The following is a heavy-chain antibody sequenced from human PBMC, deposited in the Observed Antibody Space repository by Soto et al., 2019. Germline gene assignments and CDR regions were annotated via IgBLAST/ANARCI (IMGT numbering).Heavy chain of an antibody. Sequence: QVQLVQSGAEVKKPGSSVKVSCKASGGTFSSYAISWVRQAPGQGLEWMGGIIPIFGTANYAQKFQGRVTMTTDTSTSTAYMELRSLRSDDTAVYYCARGGGGYYDSSGYGHYWGQGTLVTVSS. D-gene: IGHD3-22*01. CDR2: IIPIFGTA. J-gene: IGHJ4*02. V-gene: IGHV1-69*06. CDR1: GGTFSSYA. CDR3: ARGGGGYYDSSGYGHY.